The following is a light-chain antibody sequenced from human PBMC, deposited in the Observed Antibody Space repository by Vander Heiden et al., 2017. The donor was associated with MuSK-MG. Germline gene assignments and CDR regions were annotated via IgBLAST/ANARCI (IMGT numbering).Light chain of an antibody. CDR2: EVS. CDR1: TSDVGTYTL. CDR3: CSYAGTGTFAVL. V-gene: IGLV2-23*02. Sequence: QSALTQPASVSGAPGQSITISCTGTTSDVGTYTLVSWYQQHPGKAPKLIIYEVSKRPSGVSNRFSGSKSGNTASLTISGLQAEDEADYFCCSYAGTGTFAVLFGGGTTLTVL. J-gene: IGLJ2*01.